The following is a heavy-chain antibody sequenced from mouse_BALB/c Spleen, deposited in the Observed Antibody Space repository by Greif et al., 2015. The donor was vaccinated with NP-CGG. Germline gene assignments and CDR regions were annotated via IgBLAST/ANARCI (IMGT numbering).Heavy chain of an antibody. Sequence: EVKLVESGGGLVKPGGSLKLSCAASGFTFSDYYMYWVRQTPEKRLEWVATISDGGSYTYYPDSVKGRFTISRDNAKNNLYLQMSSLKSEDTAMYYCARDRGDATDYWGQGTSVTVSS. J-gene: IGHJ4*01. CDR1: GFTFSDYY. CDR3: ARDRGDATDY. V-gene: IGHV5-4*02. CDR2: ISDGGSYT.